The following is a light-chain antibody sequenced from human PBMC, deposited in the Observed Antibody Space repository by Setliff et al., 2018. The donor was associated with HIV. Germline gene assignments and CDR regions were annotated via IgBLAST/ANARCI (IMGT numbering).Light chain of an antibody. J-gene: IGLJ1*01. CDR1: DVGGYKY. Sequence: QSVLTQPASVSGSPGQSITISCSDVGGYKYVYWYQQHPGKAPKLMIYDVSTRPSGVSNRFSGSKSGNMASLTISALQAEDEADYYCSSYSSISLYGFGTGTKV. V-gene: IGLV2-14*03. CDR3: SSYSSISLYG. CDR2: DVS.